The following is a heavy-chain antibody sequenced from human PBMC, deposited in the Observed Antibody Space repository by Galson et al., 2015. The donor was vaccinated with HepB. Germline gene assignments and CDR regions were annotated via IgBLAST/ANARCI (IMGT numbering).Heavy chain of an antibody. V-gene: IGHV1-2*02. CDR3: ARDIWDIVVVPAAALWLDP. Sequence: SVKVSCKASGYAFTGYSMHWVRQAPGQGLEWMGWINPNSGGTNYAQKFQGRVTMTRDTSISTAYMELSRLRSDDTAVYYCARDIWDIVVVPAAALWLDPWGQGTLVTVSS. J-gene: IGHJ5*02. D-gene: IGHD2-2*01. CDR2: INPNSGGT. CDR1: GYAFTGYS.